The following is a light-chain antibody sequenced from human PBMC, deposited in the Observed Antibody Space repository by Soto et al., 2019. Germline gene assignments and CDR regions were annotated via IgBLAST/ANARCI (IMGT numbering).Light chain of an antibody. Sequence: DIQMTQSPSSLSASVGDRVTITCQASQNINNYLNWYQQKPGRAPKLLIYDASNLEAVVPSRFRGSGSGTDFTFTISRLQHEDIATYYCQQYENLPTFGQGTRLEIK. CDR1: QNINNY. V-gene: IGKV1-33*01. CDR2: DAS. J-gene: IGKJ5*01. CDR3: QQYENLPT.